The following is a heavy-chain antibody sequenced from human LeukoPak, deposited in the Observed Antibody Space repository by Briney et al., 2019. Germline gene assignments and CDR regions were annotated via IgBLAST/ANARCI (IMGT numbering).Heavy chain of an antibody. CDR2: IIPIFGTA. J-gene: IGHJ4*02. CDR1: RGTFSSYA. D-gene: IGHD4-23*01. V-gene: IGHV1-69*05. Sequence: ASVKVSCKASRGTFSSYAISWVRQAPGQGLEWMGGIIPIFGTANYAQKFQGRVTITTDESTSTAYMELSSLRSEDTAVYYCARGGGGNSVGYWGQGTLVTVSS. CDR3: ARGGGGNSVGY.